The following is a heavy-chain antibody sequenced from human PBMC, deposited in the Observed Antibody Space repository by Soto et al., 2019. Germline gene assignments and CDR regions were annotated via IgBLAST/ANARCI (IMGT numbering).Heavy chain of an antibody. V-gene: IGHV4-39*01. D-gene: IGHD2-15*01. CDR1: GASIHNSHSC. CDR3: GRVVDSATRHTAPDF. J-gene: IGHJ5*01. Sequence: QVHLQESGPGLVKLAETLSLTCTVSGASIHNSHSCWAWIRQPPGQGLQFIASVYHNGGAHHNSFLERRVTIFVATAKTQAQLMMRSLTEADAAVYSCGRVVDSATRHTAPDFWCHGILGTVSS. CDR2: VYHNGGA.